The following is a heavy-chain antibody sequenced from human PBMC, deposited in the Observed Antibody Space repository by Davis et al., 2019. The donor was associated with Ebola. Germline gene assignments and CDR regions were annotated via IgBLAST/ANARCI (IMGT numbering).Heavy chain of an antibody. D-gene: IGHD6-6*01. CDR3: ASGLVRGESYWYFDL. CDR1: GGTFSSYA. J-gene: IGHJ2*01. V-gene: IGHV1-69*10. CDR2: IIPILGIA. Sequence: SVKVSCKASGGTFSSYATSWVRQAPGQGLEWMGGIIPILGIANYAQKFQGRVTITADESTSTAYMELSSLRSEDTAVYYCASGLVRGESYWYFDLWGRGTLVTVSS.